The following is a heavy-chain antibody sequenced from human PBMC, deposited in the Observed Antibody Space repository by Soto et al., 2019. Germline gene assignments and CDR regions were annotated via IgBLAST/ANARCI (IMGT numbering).Heavy chain of an antibody. V-gene: IGHV3-66*01. D-gene: IGHD3-9*01. CDR1: GFTVSSNY. CDR2: IYSGGST. Sequence: GGSLRLSCAASGFTVSSNYMSWVRQAPGKGLEWVSVIYSGGSTYYADSVKGRFTISRDNSKNTLYLQMNSLRAEDTAVYYCAREGATANYDILTGYLSYWGQGTLVTVSS. CDR3: AREGATANYDILTGYLSY. J-gene: IGHJ4*02.